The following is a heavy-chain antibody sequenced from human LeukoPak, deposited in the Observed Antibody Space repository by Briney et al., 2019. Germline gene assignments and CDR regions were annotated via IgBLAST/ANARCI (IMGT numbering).Heavy chain of an antibody. D-gene: IGHD2-21*01. J-gene: IGHJ4*02. CDR3: ASYGGGGARGDQDFEY. Sequence: GESLKISCKGSGYSFINYWIGWVRQMPGKGLEWVGVIYPADSDTRYSPSFQGQVTISADRSISTAYLQWSSLKASDTAMYYCASYGGGGARGDQDFEYWGQGTLVTVSS. CDR1: GYSFINYW. CDR2: IYPADSDT. V-gene: IGHV5-51*01.